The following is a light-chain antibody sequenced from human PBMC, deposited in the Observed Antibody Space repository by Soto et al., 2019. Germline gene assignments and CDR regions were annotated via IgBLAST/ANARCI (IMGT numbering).Light chain of an antibody. CDR3: QKYNNWPRT. CDR1: QSVSSN. CDR2: GAS. Sequence: EIVMTQSPATLSVSPGERATLSCTASQSVSSNLAWYQQKAGQAPRLLIYGASTRATGIPVRLSGSGSGTEFTLTISSLQSEDFAVYYCQKYNNWPRTFGKGTNVEIK. V-gene: IGKV3-15*01. J-gene: IGKJ1*01.